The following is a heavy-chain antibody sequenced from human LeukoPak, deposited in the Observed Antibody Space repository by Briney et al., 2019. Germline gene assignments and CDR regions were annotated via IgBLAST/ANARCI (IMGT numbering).Heavy chain of an antibody. J-gene: IGHJ4*02. CDR1: GFTFSSYS. D-gene: IGHD1-26*01. V-gene: IGHV3-20*04. Sequence: GGSLRLSCAASGFTFSSYSMNWVRQAPGKGLEWVSGINWNGGSTGYADSVKGRFTIFRDNAKNSLYLQMNSLGAEDTALYYCARSTVGFDFWGQGTLVTVSS. CDR3: ARSTVGFDF. CDR2: INWNGGST.